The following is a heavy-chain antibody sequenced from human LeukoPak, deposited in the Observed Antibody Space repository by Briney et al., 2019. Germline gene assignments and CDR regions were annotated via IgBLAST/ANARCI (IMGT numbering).Heavy chain of an antibody. Sequence: GGSLRLSCAVSGFTFSSYAFIWVRQAPGKGLEWVSYISKRADVIDYADSVKGRFTVFRDNAKNSLYLQMNSLRAEDTAVYFCAKRGIVIRAVIIVGFHKEAYYFDDWGQGALVTVSS. J-gene: IGHJ4*02. V-gene: IGHV3-48*01. CDR3: AKRGIVIRAVIIVGFHKEAYYFDD. CDR2: ISKRADVI. D-gene: IGHD3-10*01. CDR1: GFTFSSYA.